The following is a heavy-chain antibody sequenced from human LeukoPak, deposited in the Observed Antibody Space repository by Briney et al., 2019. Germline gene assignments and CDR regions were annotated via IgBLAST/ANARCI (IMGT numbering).Heavy chain of an antibody. Sequence: PGGSLRLSCAASGFTFSSYGMHWVRQAPGKGLEWVAFIRYDGSNKYYADSVKGRFTISRDNSKNTLYLQMNSLRAEDTAVYYCARVTDYGDYVDYWGQGTLVTVSS. D-gene: IGHD4-17*01. CDR2: IRYDGSNK. J-gene: IGHJ4*02. V-gene: IGHV3-30*02. CDR1: GFTFSSYG. CDR3: ARVTDYGDYVDY.